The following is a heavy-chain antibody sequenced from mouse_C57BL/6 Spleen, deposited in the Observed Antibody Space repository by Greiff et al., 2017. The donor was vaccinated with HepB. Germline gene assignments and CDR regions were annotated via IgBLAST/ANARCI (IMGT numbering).Heavy chain of an antibody. CDR3: ARVGGYYGYFDV. CDR1: GYSITSGYY. J-gene: IGHJ1*03. D-gene: IGHD1-1*02. CDR2: ISYDGSN. V-gene: IGHV3-6*01. Sequence: ESGPGLVKPSQSLSLTCSVTGYSITSGYYWNWIRQFPGNKLEWMGYISYDGSNNYNPSLKNRISITRDTSKNQFFLKLNSVTTEDTATYYCARVGGYYGYFDVWGTGTTVTVSS.